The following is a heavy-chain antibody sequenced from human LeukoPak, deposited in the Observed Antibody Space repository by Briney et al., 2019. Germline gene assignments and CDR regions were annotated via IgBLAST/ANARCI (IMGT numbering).Heavy chain of an antibody. J-gene: IGHJ5*02. CDR1: RYTFTDYY. Sequence: ASVKVSCKASRYTFTDYYMHWVRQAPGQGLEWMGWINPNSGGTNYAQKFQGRVTMTRDTSISTAYMELSRLRSDDTAVYYCARGGWSLGYCSSSSCLDWFDPWGQGTLVTVSP. CDR2: INPNSGGT. V-gene: IGHV1-2*02. CDR3: ARGGWSLGYCSSSSCLDWFDP. D-gene: IGHD2-2*01.